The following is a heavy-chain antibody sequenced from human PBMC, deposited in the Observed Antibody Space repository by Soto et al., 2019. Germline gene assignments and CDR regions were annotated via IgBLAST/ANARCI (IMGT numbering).Heavy chain of an antibody. Sequence: GGSLRLSCAASGFAFSNYMMIWVRQAPGKGLEWVSHISSDSDRMSYGESVKGRFTVSRDNAQKLLFLQMDSLRHEDTAVYYCARVSVSRVEADFYDSWGQGTLVTVSS. CDR3: ARVSVSRVEADFYDS. CDR1: GFAFSNYM. D-gene: IGHD1-26*01. CDR2: ISSDSDRM. V-gene: IGHV3-48*02. J-gene: IGHJ4*02.